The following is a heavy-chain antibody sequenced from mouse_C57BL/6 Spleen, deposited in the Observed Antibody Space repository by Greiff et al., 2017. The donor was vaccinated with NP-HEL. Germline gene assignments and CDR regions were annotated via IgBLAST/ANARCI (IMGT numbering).Heavy chain of an antibody. J-gene: IGHJ4*01. Sequence: VQLQQPGAELVKPGASVKLSCKASGYTFTSYWMQWVKQRPGQGLEWIGEIDPSDSYTNYNQKFKGKATLTVDTSSSTAYMQLSSLTSEDSAVYYCARRWGRWGQGTSVTVSS. CDR3: ARRWGR. D-gene: IGHD2-3*01. CDR1: GYTFTSYW. V-gene: IGHV1-50*01. CDR2: IDPSDSYT.